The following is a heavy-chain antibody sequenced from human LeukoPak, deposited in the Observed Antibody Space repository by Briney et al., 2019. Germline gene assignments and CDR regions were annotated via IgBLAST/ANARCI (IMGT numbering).Heavy chain of an antibody. Sequence: GASVKVSCKASGGTFSSYAISWVRQAPGQGLEWMGGIIPIFGTANYAQKFQGRVTITADESTSTAYMELSSLRSEDTAVYYCAREALNQYYFDYWSQGTLVTVSS. J-gene: IGHJ4*02. D-gene: IGHD1-14*01. CDR2: IIPIFGTA. CDR1: GGTFSSYA. CDR3: AREALNQYYFDY. V-gene: IGHV1-69*13.